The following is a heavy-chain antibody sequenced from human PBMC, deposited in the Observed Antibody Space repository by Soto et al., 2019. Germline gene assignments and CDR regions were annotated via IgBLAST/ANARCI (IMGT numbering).Heavy chain of an antibody. V-gene: IGHV3-30*18. CDR3: AKGQHCSSTSCYFYYYGMDV. Sequence: QVQLVESGGGVVQPGRSLRLSCAASGFTFITYVMHWVRQAPGKGLEWVAVIAYGGSSKYYADSVKGRLTISRDNAKNTQYLQMNSLRAEDTAVYYCAKGQHCSSTSCYFYYYGMDVWGQGTTVAVSS. J-gene: IGHJ6*02. CDR1: GFTFITYV. D-gene: IGHD2-2*01. CDR2: IAYGGSSK.